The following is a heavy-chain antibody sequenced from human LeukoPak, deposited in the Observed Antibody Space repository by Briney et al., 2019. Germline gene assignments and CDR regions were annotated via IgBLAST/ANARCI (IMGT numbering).Heavy chain of an antibody. J-gene: IGHJ4*02. CDR2: VNHSGYT. Sequence: SETLSLTCGVSGTSFSSYYWSWIRQTPGKGLEWIGEVNHSGYTNMNPSLKSRVTISVDTSKNQFSLRMSTVTAADTAVYFCARMTTGHDYWGQGTPVTVFS. D-gene: IGHD4-17*01. CDR1: GTSFSSYY. V-gene: IGHV4-34*01. CDR3: ARMTTGHDY.